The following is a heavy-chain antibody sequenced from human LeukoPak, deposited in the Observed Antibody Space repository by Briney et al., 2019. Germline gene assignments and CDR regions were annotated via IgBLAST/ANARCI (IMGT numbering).Heavy chain of an antibody. CDR2: IRFEGRNK. CDR1: GFILSIFV. J-gene: IGHJ4*02. CDR3: AKDRVVGATSSGENDY. V-gene: IGHV3-30*02. Sequence: GGSLSLSCAASGFILSIFVMHWVRQAPDKGREWVAFIRFEGRNKDYADSVKGRFTISRDNSKNTLYLQMNSLRAEDTAVYYCAKDRVVGATSSGENDYWGQGTLVTVSS. D-gene: IGHD1-26*01.